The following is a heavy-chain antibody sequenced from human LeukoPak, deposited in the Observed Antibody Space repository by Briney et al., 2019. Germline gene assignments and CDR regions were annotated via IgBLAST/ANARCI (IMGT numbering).Heavy chain of an antibody. CDR2: IYSGGTT. CDR3: ASKLTSGY. Sequence: GGSLRLSCVVSGFTVTSNYMSWVRQAPGKGLEWVSVIYSGGTTNYADSVKGRFTAYRDNSKNTLYLQMNSLRAEDTAVYYCASKLTSGYWGQGTLVTASS. J-gene: IGHJ4*02. V-gene: IGHV3-66*01. D-gene: IGHD4-17*01. CDR1: GFTVTSNY.